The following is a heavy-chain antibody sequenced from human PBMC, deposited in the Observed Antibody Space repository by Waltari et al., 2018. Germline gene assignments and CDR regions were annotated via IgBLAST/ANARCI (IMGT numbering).Heavy chain of an antibody. CDR1: GFTFSSYA. CDR2: ISYDGSNK. D-gene: IGHD6-13*01. CDR3: ARDARPAGTCLGGYCYGMDV. J-gene: IGHJ6*02. V-gene: IGHV3-30-3*01. Sequence: QVQLVESGGGVVQPGRSLRLSCAASGFTFSSYAMHWVRQAPGKGLEWVAVISYDGSNKYYADSVKGRFTISRDNSKNTLYLQMNSLRAEDTAVYYCARDARPAGTCLGGYCYGMDVWGQGTTVTVSS.